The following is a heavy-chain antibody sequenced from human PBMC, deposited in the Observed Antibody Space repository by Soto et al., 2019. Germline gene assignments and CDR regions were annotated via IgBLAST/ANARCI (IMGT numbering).Heavy chain of an antibody. CDR2: ISYDGSNE. Sequence: QVQLVESGGGVVQPGRSLRLSCAASGFTFSNYGMQWVRQAPGKGLEWVALISYDGSNEYCADSVKGRFTISRDNSKNTLYLQMNSLRAEDRAVDYCAKDYCSSTTCMFDYWGKGTLVTVSS. V-gene: IGHV3-30*18. CDR1: GFTFSNYG. CDR3: AKDYCSSTTCMFDY. D-gene: IGHD2-2*01. J-gene: IGHJ4*02.